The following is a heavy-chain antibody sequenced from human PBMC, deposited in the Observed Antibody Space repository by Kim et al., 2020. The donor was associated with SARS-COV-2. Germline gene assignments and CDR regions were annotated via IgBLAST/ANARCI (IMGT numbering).Heavy chain of an antibody. J-gene: IGHJ4*02. CDR3: ARGYDFWSGYLFY. V-gene: IGHV3-7*01. CDR2: IKQDGSEK. CDR1: GFTFSSYW. Sequence: GGSLRLSCAASGFTFSSYWMSWVRQAPGKGLEWVANIKQDGSEKYYVDSVKGRFTISRDNAKNSLYLQMNSLRAEDTAVYYCARGYDFWSGYLFYWGQGTLVTVSS. D-gene: IGHD3-3*01.